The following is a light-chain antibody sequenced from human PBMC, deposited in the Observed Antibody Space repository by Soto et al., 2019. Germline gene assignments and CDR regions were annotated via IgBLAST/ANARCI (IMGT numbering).Light chain of an antibody. J-gene: IGKJ1*01. V-gene: IGKV3-15*01. CDR2: GAS. CDR3: HQYNNWPPWT. Sequence: VMTQSPATLSVTPGYRAPLSGRSSQSVGSDLAWYQQKRGQAPRLLIYGASTRATGIPARFSGSGSGTEFTLTISSLQSEDFAVYYCHQYNNWPPWTFGQGTKV. CDR1: QSVGSD.